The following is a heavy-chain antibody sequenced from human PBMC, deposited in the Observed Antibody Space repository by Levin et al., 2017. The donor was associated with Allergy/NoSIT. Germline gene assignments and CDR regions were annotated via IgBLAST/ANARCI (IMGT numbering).Heavy chain of an antibody. D-gene: IGHD3-10*01. V-gene: IGHV2-5*02. CDR2: IFWDDDK. J-gene: IGHJ4*02. CDR3: VCTPPCYYRSGPDY. CDR1: GISLNTSGLS. Sequence: SGPTLVKPTQTLTLTCTFSGISLNTSGLSVGWRRQPPGKALVWLEHIFWDDDKRYRPSLKSRLTITKDIYNIQVVLTMTNLDPVDTATYFYVCTPPCYYRSGPDYWGQGTLVTVSS.